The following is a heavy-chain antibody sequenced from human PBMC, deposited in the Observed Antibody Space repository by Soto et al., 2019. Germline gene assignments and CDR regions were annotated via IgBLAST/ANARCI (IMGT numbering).Heavy chain of an antibody. J-gene: IGHJ5*02. CDR2: IYNSGTT. Sequence: PSETLSLTCAVSCDSITSNHWNWIRQPPGRGLERIGYIYNSGTTKYNPSLKSRVIISVDTSKNQLSLKLSSVTAADTAVYYCARVSMSTVSWGFDPWGQGTLVTVPQ. CDR3: ARVSMSTVSWGFDP. CDR1: CDSITSNH. D-gene: IGHD4-4*01. V-gene: IGHV4-59*01.